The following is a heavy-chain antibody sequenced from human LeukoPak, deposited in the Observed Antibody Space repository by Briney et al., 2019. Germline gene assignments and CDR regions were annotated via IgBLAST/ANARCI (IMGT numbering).Heavy chain of an antibody. J-gene: IGHJ6*02. V-gene: IGHV1-18*01. Sequence: GASVKVSCKASGYTFTSYGISWVRQAPGQGLEWMGWISAYNGNTNYAQKLQGRVTMTTDTSTSTAYMELRSLRSDDTAVYYCARGAIRGVIPSPAMDVWGQGTTVTVSS. CDR2: ISAYNGNT. D-gene: IGHD3-10*01. CDR1: GYTFTSYG. CDR3: ARGAIRGVIPSPAMDV.